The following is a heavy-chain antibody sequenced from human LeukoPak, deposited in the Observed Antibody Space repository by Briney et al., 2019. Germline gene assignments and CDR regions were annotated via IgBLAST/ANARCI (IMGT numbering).Heavy chain of an antibody. Sequence: PGGSLRLSCAASGFTFSSYSMNWVRQAPGKGLEWVSSISSSSSHIYYADSVKGRFTISRDNAKNSLYLQMNSLRAEDTAVYYCAKDNLRVFRGYSYGFDYWGQGTLVTVSS. J-gene: IGHJ4*02. D-gene: IGHD5-18*01. CDR1: GFTFSSYS. CDR3: AKDNLRVFRGYSYGFDY. CDR2: ISSSSSHI. V-gene: IGHV3-21*04.